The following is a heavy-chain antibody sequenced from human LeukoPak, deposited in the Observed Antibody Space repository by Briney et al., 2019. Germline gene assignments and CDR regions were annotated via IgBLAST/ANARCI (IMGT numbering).Heavy chain of an antibody. J-gene: IGHJ4*02. D-gene: IGHD1-26*01. CDR1: GFTFSSYA. CDR2: ISGSGGST. V-gene: IGHV3-23*01. CDR3: AKGPEYSGSYYFDY. Sequence: GGSLRLSCAASGFTFSSYAMSWVRQAPGKGLEWVSAISGSGGSTYYADSVKGRFTISRDNSTLYLQMNSLRAEDTAVYYCAKGPEYSGSYYFDYWGQGTLVTVSS.